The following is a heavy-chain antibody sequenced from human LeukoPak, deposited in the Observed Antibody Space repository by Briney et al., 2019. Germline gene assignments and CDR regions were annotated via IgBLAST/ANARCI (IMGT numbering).Heavy chain of an antibody. Sequence: GGSLRLSCAASGFRFSDAWMNWVRQAPGKGLEWVSSISSSSRNIYYADSVKGRFTISRDNAKNSLYLQMNSLRAEDTAVYYCARGPTMKMDVWGKGTTVTVSS. J-gene: IGHJ6*04. V-gene: IGHV3-21*01. CDR3: ARGPTMKMDV. CDR2: ISSSSRNI. D-gene: IGHD3-22*01. CDR1: GFRFSDAW.